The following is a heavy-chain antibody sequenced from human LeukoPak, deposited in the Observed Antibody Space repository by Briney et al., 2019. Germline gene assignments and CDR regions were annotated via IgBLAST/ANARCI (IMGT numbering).Heavy chain of an antibody. D-gene: IGHD5-18*01. CDR3: ASGGVTVYSYGPDY. CDR1: GGILSKWS. Sequence: SVKVSCKASGGILSKWSISWVRQAPGQGLEWVGTIIPEFDEAHYAQXLQGXVTISADDSATAAYMELSSLRSDDTAVYYCASGGVTVYSYGPDYWGQGTLVAVSS. CDR2: IIPEFDEA. J-gene: IGHJ4*02. V-gene: IGHV1-69*13.